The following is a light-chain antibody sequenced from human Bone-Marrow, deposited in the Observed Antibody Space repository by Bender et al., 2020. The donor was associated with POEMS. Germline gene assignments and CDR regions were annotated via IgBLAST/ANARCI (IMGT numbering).Light chain of an antibody. V-gene: IGLV1-44*01. Sequence: QSVLTQPPSVSGAPGQTVTISCSGSTSNIGRNTVNWYQQFPGAAPNLLIFSHNERPSGVPDRFSASKSGTSASLAISGLQSDDDANYYYATWDDSLNGWVFGGGTKLTVL. CDR2: SHN. CDR3: ATWDDSLNGWV. CDR1: TSNIGRNT. J-gene: IGLJ3*02.